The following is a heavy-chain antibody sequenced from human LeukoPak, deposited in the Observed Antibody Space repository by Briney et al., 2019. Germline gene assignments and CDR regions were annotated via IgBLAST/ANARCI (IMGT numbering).Heavy chain of an antibody. CDR1: GGSVSSGGYY. D-gene: IGHD4-11*01. V-gene: IGHV4-31*03. J-gene: IGHJ4*02. Sequence: SQTLSLTCTVSGGSVSSGGYYWSWIRQHPGKGLEWIGYIYYSGSTYYNPSLKSRVAISVDTSKNQFSLKLSSVTAADTAVYYCARYDSNYEAFDYWGQGTLVTVSS. CDR3: ARYDSNYEAFDY. CDR2: IYYSGST.